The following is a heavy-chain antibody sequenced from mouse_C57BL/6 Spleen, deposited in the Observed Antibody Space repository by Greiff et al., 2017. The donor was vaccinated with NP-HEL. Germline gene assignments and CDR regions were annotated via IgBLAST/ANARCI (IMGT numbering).Heavy chain of an antibody. CDR2: IYPGDGDT. CDR1: GYAFSSSW. V-gene: IGHV1-82*01. CDR3: ARDSDY. Sequence: VKVVESGPELVKPGASVKISCKASGYAFSSSWMNWVKQRPGKGLEWIGRIYPGDGDTNYNGKFKGKATLTADKSSSTAYMQLSSLTSEDSAVYFCARDSDYWGQGTTLTVSS. J-gene: IGHJ2*01.